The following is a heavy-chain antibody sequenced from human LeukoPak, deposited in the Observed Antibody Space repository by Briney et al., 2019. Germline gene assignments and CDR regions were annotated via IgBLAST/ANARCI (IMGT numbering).Heavy chain of an antibody. CDR3: ARASQWELLRIRGYYFDY. J-gene: IGHJ4*02. Sequence: ASVKVSCKASGYTFTGYYMHWVRQAPGQGLEWMGIINPSGGSTSYAQKFQGRVTMTRDMSTSTVYMELSSLRSEDTAVYYCARASQWELLRIRGYYFDYWGQGTLVTVSS. CDR2: INPSGGST. CDR1: GYTFTGYY. V-gene: IGHV1-46*01. D-gene: IGHD1-26*01.